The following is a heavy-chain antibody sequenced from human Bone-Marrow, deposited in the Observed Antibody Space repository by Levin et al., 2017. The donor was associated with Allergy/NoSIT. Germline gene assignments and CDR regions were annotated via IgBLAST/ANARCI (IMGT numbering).Heavy chain of an antibody. CDR3: ARGRAARALLVDY. J-gene: IGHJ4*02. Sequence: GGSLRLSCAASGFTFSSYAMHWVRQAPGKGLEWVAVISYDGSNKYYADSVKGRFTISRDNSKNTLYLQMNSLRAEDTAVYYCARGRAARALLVDYWGQGTLVTVSS. V-gene: IGHV3-30-3*01. CDR2: ISYDGSNK. D-gene: IGHD2-15*01. CDR1: GFTFSSYA.